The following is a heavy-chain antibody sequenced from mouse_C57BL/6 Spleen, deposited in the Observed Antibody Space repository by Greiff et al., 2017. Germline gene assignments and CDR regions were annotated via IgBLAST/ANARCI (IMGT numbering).Heavy chain of an antibody. D-gene: IGHD2-2*01. CDR1: GYAFSSSW. CDR2: IYPGDGDT. J-gene: IGHJ2*01. CDR3: ARTIYYGYDAGC. V-gene: IGHV1-82*01. Sequence: QVQLKQSGPELVKPGASVKISCKASGYAFSSSWMNWVKQRPGKGLEWIGRIYPGDGDTNYNGKFKGKATLTADKSSSTAYMQLSSLTSEDSAVYFCARTIYYGYDAGCWGKGTTLTVSS.